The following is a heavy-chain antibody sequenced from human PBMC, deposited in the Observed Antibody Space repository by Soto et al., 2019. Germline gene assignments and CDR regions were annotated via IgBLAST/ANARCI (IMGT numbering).Heavy chain of an antibody. D-gene: IGHD3-9*01. V-gene: IGHV4-59*01. CDR2: IYYSGST. Sequence: SETLSLTCTVSGGSISSYYWSWIRQPPGKGLEWIGYIYYSGSTNYNPSLKSRVTISVDTSKNQFSLKLSSVTAADTAAYYCARWNGFCDILTGPGIDPWGQGTLVTVSS. J-gene: IGHJ5*02. CDR3: ARWNGFCDILTGPGIDP. CDR1: GGSISSYY.